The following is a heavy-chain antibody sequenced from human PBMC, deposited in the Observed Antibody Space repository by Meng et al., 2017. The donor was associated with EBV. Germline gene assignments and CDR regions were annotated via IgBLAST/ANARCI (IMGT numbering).Heavy chain of an antibody. D-gene: IGHD2-2*01. Sequence: QVQLQESGPGLVKPSETLSLTCTVSGASVSGGTFHWSWIRQPPGKGLQWIGYIYDGGTTIYNPSLKSRVTIFLDTSRNQFSLGLRSVTTADTAVYYCAKSSSSTPGVVDSWGQGTLVTVSS. J-gene: IGHJ4*02. V-gene: IGHV4-61*01. CDR1: GASVSGGTFH. CDR2: IYDGGTT. CDR3: AKSSSSTPGVVDS.